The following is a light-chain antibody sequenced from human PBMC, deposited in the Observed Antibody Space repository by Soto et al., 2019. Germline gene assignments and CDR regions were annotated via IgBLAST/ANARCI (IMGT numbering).Light chain of an antibody. CDR1: QNVLHYNGYNY. V-gene: IGKV2-28*01. CDR3: QQPIQSLT. CDR2: VAS. J-gene: IGKJ5*01. Sequence: IVMTQSPLSLSVTPGERAHLSCSSSQNVLHYNGYNYLDWYLQKPGQSPKLLIYVASNRATGVPARFSGSGSGTDFTLKISRVEAADVAVYYCQQPIQSLTFGQGTRLEIK.